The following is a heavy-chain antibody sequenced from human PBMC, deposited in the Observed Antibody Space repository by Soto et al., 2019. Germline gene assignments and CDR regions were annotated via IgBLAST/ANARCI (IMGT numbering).Heavy chain of an antibody. CDR2: TYYRSKWYN. V-gene: IGHV6-1*01. CDR1: GDSVASNSAA. D-gene: IGHD2-15*01. CDR3: SRECSGSSCLHY. J-gene: IGHJ4*02. Sequence: SQTLPLTGDIFGDSVASNSAAWNWIRQSTSRGLEWLGRTYYRSKWYNDFAASVKSRITINPDTSKNQFSLQLNSVTPEDTAVYYCSRECSGSSCLHYCGQGPLVTVSS.